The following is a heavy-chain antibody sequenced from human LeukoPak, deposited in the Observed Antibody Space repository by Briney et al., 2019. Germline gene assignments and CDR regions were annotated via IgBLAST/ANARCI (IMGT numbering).Heavy chain of an antibody. CDR2: IRYDGTNK. Sequence: GGSLRLSCAASGFTFDDYAMHWVRQAPGKGLEWVAFIRYDGTNKYYADSVRGRFTISRDNSKSTLSLQMNSLRAEDTAIYYCATYRQVLLPFESWGQGTLVTVSS. J-gene: IGHJ4*02. V-gene: IGHV3-30*02. D-gene: IGHD2-8*02. CDR1: GFTFDDYA. CDR3: ATYRQVLLPFES.